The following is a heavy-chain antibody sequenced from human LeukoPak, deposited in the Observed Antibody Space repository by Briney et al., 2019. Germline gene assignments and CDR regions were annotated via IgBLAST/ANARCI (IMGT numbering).Heavy chain of an antibody. J-gene: IGHJ4*02. V-gene: IGHV3-21*01. CDR1: GFTFSGYS. CDR3: ARTFYTDVDTALLTALDY. CDR2: INSSSSYI. D-gene: IGHD5-18*01. Sequence: PGGSLRLSCAASGFTFSGYSMNWVRQAPGKGLEWVSSINSSSSYIYYADLVKGRFTISRDNAKNSLYLQMNSLRAEDTAVFYCARTFYTDVDTALLTALDYWGQGTLVTVSS.